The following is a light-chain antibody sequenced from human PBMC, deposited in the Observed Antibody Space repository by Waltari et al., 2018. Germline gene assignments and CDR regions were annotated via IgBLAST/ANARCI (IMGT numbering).Light chain of an antibody. J-gene: IGKJ5*01. CDR1: QGISSN. CDR3: QQLNSYPIT. V-gene: IGKV1-9*01. Sequence: IQLTQSPSSLSASVGDRVTITCRASQGISSNLAWYQQKPGKAPKLLISAASTLQSGVPLRCSGSGSGTDCTLTISSLQPEDFATYYCQQLNSYPITFGQGTRLEIK. CDR2: AAS.